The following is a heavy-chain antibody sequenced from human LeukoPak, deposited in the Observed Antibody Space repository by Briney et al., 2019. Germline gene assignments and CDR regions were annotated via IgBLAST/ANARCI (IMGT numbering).Heavy chain of an antibody. Sequence: PSETLSLTCTVSGGSISSSTFYWGWIRQPPGKGLEWIGSIFSGGSTYYNPSLKSRVTISVDTSKNQFSLKLSSVTAADTAVYYCARVLGYSYGNFDYWGQGTLVTVSS. CDR1: GGSISSSTFY. CDR2: IFSGGST. V-gene: IGHV4-39*07. J-gene: IGHJ4*02. D-gene: IGHD5-18*01. CDR3: ARVLGYSYGNFDY.